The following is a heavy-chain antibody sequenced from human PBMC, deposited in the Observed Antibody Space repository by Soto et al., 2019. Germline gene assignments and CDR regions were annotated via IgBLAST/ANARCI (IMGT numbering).Heavy chain of an antibody. D-gene: IGHD5-12*01. J-gene: IGHJ4*02. CDR2: IYHSGST. V-gene: IGHV4-38-2*02. Sequence: SETLSLTCAVSGYSISSGYYWGWIRQPPGKGLEWIGSIYHSGSTYYNPSLKSRVTISVDTSKNQFSLKLSSVTAADTAVYYCARDGYRDFYFDYWGQGTLVTVSS. CDR3: ARDGYRDFYFDY. CDR1: GYSISSGYY.